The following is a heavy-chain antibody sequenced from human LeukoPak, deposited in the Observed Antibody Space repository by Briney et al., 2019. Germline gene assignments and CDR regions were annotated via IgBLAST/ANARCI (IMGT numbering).Heavy chain of an antibody. CDR1: GGSISSSSYY. D-gene: IGHD4-17*01. J-gene: IGHJ4*02. V-gene: IGHV4-39*07. CDR3: ARGRVYGDRPLYYFDY. CDR2: IYYSGST. Sequence: SETLSLTCIVSGGSISSSSYYWGWIRQPPGKGLEWIGSIYYSGSTYYNPSLKSRVTISVDTSKNQFSLKLSSVTAADTAVYYCARGRVYGDRPLYYFDYWGQGTLVTVSS.